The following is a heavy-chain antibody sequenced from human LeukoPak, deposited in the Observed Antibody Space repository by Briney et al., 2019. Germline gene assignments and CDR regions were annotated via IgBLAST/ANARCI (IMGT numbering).Heavy chain of an antibody. J-gene: IGHJ4*02. CDR2: IIPIFGTA. D-gene: IGHD3-10*01. Sequence: ASVKVSCKASGGTFSSYAISWARQAPGQGLEWMGRIIPIFGTANYAQKFQGRVTIPTDESTSTAYMELSSLRSEDTAVYYCASLNAGSDYWGQGTLVTVSS. CDR3: ASLNAGSDY. V-gene: IGHV1-69*05. CDR1: GGTFSSYA.